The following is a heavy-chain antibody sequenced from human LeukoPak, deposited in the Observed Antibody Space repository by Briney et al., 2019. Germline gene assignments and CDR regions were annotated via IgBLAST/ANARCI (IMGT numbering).Heavy chain of an antibody. Sequence: ASVTVSCTASGYTFTVYYMHWVRQAPGQGLEWMGWINPNSGGTNYAQKFQGRVTMTRDTSISTAYMELSRLRSDDTAVYYCARDPRGFWSGYSDPHFDYWGQGTLVTVSS. V-gene: IGHV1-2*02. D-gene: IGHD3-3*01. J-gene: IGHJ4*02. CDR2: INPNSGGT. CDR1: GYTFTVYY. CDR3: ARDPRGFWSGYSDPHFDY.